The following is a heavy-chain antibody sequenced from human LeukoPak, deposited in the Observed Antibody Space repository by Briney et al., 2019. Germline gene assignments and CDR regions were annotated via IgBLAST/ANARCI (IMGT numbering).Heavy chain of an antibody. CDR3: AKELDTMFFDY. J-gene: IGHJ4*02. CDR2: IKQDGSEK. CDR1: GFTVSSYW. D-gene: IGHD3-10*02. Sequence: GGSLRLSCAASGFTVSSYWISWVRQAQGKGLEWVTNIKQDGSEKHYVDSVKGRFTISRDSGRKSVYLQMNSLTTDDTAFYFCAKELDTMFFDYWGQGALVTVSS. V-gene: IGHV3-7*03.